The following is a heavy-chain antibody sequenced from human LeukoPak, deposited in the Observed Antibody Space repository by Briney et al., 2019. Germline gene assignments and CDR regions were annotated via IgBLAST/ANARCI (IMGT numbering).Heavy chain of an antibody. CDR3: ATDPRPDSGNFLGFDY. D-gene: IGHD4-23*01. V-gene: IGHV3-7*01. CDR1: GLTFRRYW. Sequence: GGSLRLSCVASGLTFRRYWMRWVRQAPGKGREWVANINQDGSEKYYVDCVKGRFTISRNNSNNSLYLQMSSLRAEDAAVYYCATDPRPDSGNFLGFDYWGQGTLVTVSS. CDR2: INQDGSEK. J-gene: IGHJ4*02.